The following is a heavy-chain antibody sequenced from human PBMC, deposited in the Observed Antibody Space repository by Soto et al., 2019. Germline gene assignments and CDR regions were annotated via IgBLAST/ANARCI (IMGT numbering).Heavy chain of an antibody. Sequence: EVQVVESGGGLVQPGGSLRLSCAASGFTVSSNYMSWVRQTPGKVLEWVSLIYSGGAIVYADSVMGRFTVSRDNSRNTLYLQMNSLRAEDTAVYFCARDFGSDATGYYGMDVWGQGTTVTVSS. V-gene: IGHV3-66*01. D-gene: IGHD3-10*01. CDR2: IYSGGAI. CDR1: GFTVSSNY. J-gene: IGHJ6*02. CDR3: ARDFGSDATGYYGMDV.